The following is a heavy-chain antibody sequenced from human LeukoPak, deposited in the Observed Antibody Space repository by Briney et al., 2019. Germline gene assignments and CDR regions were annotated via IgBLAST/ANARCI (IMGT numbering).Heavy chain of an antibody. Sequence: GESLKISCKGSGYSFTSYWISWVRQMPGKGLEWMGRIDPSDSYTNYSPSFQGHVTISADKSISTAYLQWSSLKASDTAMYYCARHRRGYDSSGYYLAWGQGTLVTVSS. J-gene: IGHJ5*02. CDR3: ARHRRGYDSSGYYLA. V-gene: IGHV5-10-1*01. CDR1: GYSFTSYW. CDR2: IDPSDSYT. D-gene: IGHD3-22*01.